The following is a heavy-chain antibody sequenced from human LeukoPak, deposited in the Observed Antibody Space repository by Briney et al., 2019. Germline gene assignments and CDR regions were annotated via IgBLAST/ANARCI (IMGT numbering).Heavy chain of an antibody. CDR3: ARHLSIIVTSDCHFDY. J-gene: IGHJ4*02. CDR2: IYPGDSDT. CDR1: GYSFTSYW. V-gene: IGHV5-51*01. Sequence: GESLKISCKGSGYSFTSYWIGWVRQMPGKGLEWMGIIYPGDSDTRYSPSFQGQVTISADKSISTAYLQWSSLKASDTAMYYCARHLSIIVTSDCHFDYWGQGTLVTVSS. D-gene: IGHD3-22*01.